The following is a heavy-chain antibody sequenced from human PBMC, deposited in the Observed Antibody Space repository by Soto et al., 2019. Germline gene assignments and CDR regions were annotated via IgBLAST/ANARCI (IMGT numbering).Heavy chain of an antibody. CDR3: ARAGYSGYDPNWFDP. D-gene: IGHD5-12*01. CDR2: INPNSGGT. J-gene: IGHJ5*02. CDR1: GYTFTGYY. V-gene: IGHV1-2*04. Sequence: ASVKVSCKXSGYTFTGYYMHWVRQAPGQGLEWMGWINPNSGGTNYAQKFQGWVTMTRDTSISTAYMELSRLRSDDTAVYYCARAGYSGYDPNWFDPWGQGTLVTVSS.